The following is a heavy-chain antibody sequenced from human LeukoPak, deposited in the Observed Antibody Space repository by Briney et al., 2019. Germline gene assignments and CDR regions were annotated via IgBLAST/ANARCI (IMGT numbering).Heavy chain of an antibody. V-gene: IGHV3-9*01. CDR1: GFTFDDYA. J-gene: IGHJ3*02. Sequence: GGSLRLSCAASGFTFDDYAMHWVRHAPGKGLEWVSGISWNSGSIGYADSVKGRFTIFRDNAKNSLYLQMNSLRAEDTAVYYCARDSTYYYDSSGTHIWGQGTMVTVSS. CDR2: ISWNSGSI. D-gene: IGHD3-22*01. CDR3: ARDSTYYYDSSGTHI.